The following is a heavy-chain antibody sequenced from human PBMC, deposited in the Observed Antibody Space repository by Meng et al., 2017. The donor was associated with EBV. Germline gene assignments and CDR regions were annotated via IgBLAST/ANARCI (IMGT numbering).Heavy chain of an antibody. V-gene: IGHV3-30-3*01. CDR1: GFTFSGYA. J-gene: IGHJ4*02. CDR3: ARERTGYYAEY. CDR2: ISYDGSNE. Sequence: QVELVEAGGGVVQPGMSLRLSCAASGFTFSGYAMHWVRQAPGKGLDWVAFISYDGSNEWYAGSVKGRFTISRDNSKNTLSLQMNSLRPEDTAIYYCARERTGYYAEYWGQGTLVTVSS. D-gene: IGHD3/OR15-3a*01.